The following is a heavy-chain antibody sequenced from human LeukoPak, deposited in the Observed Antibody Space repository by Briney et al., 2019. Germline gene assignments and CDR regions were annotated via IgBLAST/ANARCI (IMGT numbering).Heavy chain of an antibody. D-gene: IGHD3-22*01. V-gene: IGHV1-8*03. CDR2: MNPNSGNT. CDR1: GYTFTSYD. J-gene: IGHJ6*03. Sequence: ASVKVSCKASGYTFTSYDINWVRQATGQGLEWMGWMNPNSGNTGYAQKFQGRVTITRNTAISTAYMGLSSLRSEDTAVYYCARVGSHDSSGYYDYYYYMDVWGKGTTVTVSS. CDR3: ARVGSHDSSGYYDYYYYMDV.